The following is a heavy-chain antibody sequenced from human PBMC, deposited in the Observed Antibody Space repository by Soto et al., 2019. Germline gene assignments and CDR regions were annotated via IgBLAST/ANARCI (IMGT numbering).Heavy chain of an antibody. V-gene: IGHV4-38-2*02. J-gene: IGHJ3*02. CDR3: AREEGSYYDFDI. Sequence: ETLSLTCAVSGYSISSGYYWGWIRQPPGKGLEWIGSIYHSGSTYYNPSLKSRVTISVDTSKNQFSLKLSSVTAADTAVYYCAREEGSYYDFDIWGQGTMVTVSS. D-gene: IGHD1-26*01. CDR2: IYHSGST. CDR1: GYSISSGYY.